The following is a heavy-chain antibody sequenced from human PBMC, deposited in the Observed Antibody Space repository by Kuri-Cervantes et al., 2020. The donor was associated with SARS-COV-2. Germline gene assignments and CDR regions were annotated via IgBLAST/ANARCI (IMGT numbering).Heavy chain of an antibody. CDR2: IRSKAHGGTT. Sequence: GESLKISCTASGFSFSSYSFIWFRQAPGKGLEWVGFIRSKAHGGTTEYAASVKGRFTISRGDSKSIASLQMNSLKTEDTAVYYCTREDDYIDLELGFDYWGQGTLVTVSS. CDR1: GFSFSSYS. J-gene: IGHJ4*02. CDR3: TREDDYIDLELGFDY. V-gene: IGHV3-49*03. D-gene: IGHD4-17*01.